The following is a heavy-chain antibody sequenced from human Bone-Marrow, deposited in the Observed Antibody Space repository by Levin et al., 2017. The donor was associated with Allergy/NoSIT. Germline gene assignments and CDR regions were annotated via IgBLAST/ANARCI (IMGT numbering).Heavy chain of an antibody. Sequence: PSETLSLTCSVSDDSINVYYWTWIRQPPGKALEWIGYIYNRGNTNYNPSLKSRITISVDTSKNQFSLKLTSVTAADTAVYYCARGHLEWLPPTAYHNYYMDVWGRGTTVTVSS. J-gene: IGHJ6*03. D-gene: IGHD3-3*01. CDR3: ARGHLEWLPPTAYHNYYMDV. CDR2: IYNRGNT. V-gene: IGHV4-59*01. CDR1: DDSINVYY.